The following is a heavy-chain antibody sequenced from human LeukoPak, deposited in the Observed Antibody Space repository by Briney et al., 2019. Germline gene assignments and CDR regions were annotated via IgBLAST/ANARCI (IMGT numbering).Heavy chain of an antibody. Sequence: SVKVSCKASGGTFSSYAISWVRQAPGQGLEWMGGIIPIFGTANYAQKFQGRVTITTDESTSTAYMELSSLRSEDTAVYYCARVYSSSSTSYYYYYYYMDVWGKGTTVTVSS. D-gene: IGHD6-13*01. CDR1: GGTFSSYA. V-gene: IGHV1-69*05. CDR2: IIPIFGTA. CDR3: ARVYSSSSTSYYYYYYYMDV. J-gene: IGHJ6*03.